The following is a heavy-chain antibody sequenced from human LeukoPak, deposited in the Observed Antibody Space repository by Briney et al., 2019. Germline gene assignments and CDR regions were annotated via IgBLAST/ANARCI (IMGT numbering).Heavy chain of an antibody. CDR3: AKEILRFDI. Sequence: ASVKVSCKASGYSFNSQGMNWVRQAPGQGLEWMGWINTDSGNPTYAQGFTGRFVFSLDSSVSTAYLQISNLMPEDTAKYYCAKEILRFDIWGQGTMVTVSS. J-gene: IGHJ3*02. CDR2: INTDSGNP. V-gene: IGHV7-4-1*02. CDR1: GYSFNSQG.